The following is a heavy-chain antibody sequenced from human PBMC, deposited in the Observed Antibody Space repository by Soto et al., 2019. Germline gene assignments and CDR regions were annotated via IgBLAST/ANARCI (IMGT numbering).Heavy chain of an antibody. D-gene: IGHD3-10*01. Sequence: EVQLVESGGGLVKPGGSLRLSCAASGFTFSSYSMNWVRQAPGKGLEWVSSISSSSSYIYYADSVKGRFTISRDNAKNSLYLQMNSLRAEDTAVYYCARYMVRGAITGYYYYYYGMDVWGQGTTVTVSS. J-gene: IGHJ6*02. CDR1: GFTFSSYS. CDR3: ARYMVRGAITGYYYYYYGMDV. CDR2: ISSSSSYI. V-gene: IGHV3-21*01.